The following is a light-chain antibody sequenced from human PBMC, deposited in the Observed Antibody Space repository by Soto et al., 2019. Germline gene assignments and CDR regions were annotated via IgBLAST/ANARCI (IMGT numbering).Light chain of an antibody. CDR1: QSRLYSSGYNY. V-gene: IGKV2-28*01. Sequence: TQSQLYLPVIPGVPASISCRSSQSRLYSSGYNYLDWYCQKPGQSPQLLISLVSTRASGVPDRFSGSGSGTDFTLKISRVEADDVGVYYCFQGLQTPPIPFGQLTLLAIK. J-gene: IGKJ5*01. CDR3: FQGLQTPPIP. CDR2: LVS.